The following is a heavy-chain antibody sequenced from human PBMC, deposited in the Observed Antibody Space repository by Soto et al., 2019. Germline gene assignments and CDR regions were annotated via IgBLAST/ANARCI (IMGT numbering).Heavy chain of an antibody. J-gene: IGHJ5*02. CDR2: INHSGST. V-gene: IGHV4-34*01. CDR3: ARDRRNIVVVPAADPSRESDP. D-gene: IGHD2-2*01. CDR1: GGSFSGYY. Sequence: SDTLSLTCAVYGGSFSGYYWSWIRQPPGKGLEWIGEINHSGSTNYNPSLKSRVTISVDTSKNQFSLKLSSVTAADTAVYYCARDRRNIVVVPAADPSRESDPWGQGTLVTVSS.